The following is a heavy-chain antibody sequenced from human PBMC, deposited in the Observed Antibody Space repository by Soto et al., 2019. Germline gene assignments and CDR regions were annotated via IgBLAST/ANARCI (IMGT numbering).Heavy chain of an antibody. CDR2: ISYDGSNK. V-gene: IGHV3-30-3*01. J-gene: IGHJ6*02. CDR3: ASTKFEYNGVPGGMDV. CDR1: GFTFSSYA. Sequence: QVQLVESGGGVVQPGRSLRLSCAASGFTFSSYAMHWVRQAPGKGLEWVAVISYDGSNKYYADSVKGRFTISRDNSKNTLYLQMNSLRAEDTAVYYCASTKFEYNGVPGGMDVWSQGTTVTVSS. D-gene: IGHD3-10*02.